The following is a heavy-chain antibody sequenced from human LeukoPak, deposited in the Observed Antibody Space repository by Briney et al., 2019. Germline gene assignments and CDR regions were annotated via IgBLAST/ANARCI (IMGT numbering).Heavy chain of an antibody. Sequence: ASVKVSCKASGYTFTGYYMHWVRQAPGQGLEWMGWINPNSGGTNYAQKFQGRVTMTRDTSISTAYMELSRLRPDDTAVYYCARSVTTDYYFDYWGQGTLVTVSS. V-gene: IGHV1-2*02. CDR2: INPNSGGT. D-gene: IGHD4-17*01. CDR3: ARSVTTDYYFDY. J-gene: IGHJ4*02. CDR1: GYTFTGYY.